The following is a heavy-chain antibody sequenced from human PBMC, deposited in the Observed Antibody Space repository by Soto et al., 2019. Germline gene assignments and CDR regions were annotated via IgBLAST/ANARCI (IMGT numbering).Heavy chain of an antibody. CDR1: GFTFSSYA. V-gene: IGHV3-23*01. J-gene: IGHJ4*02. Sequence: GGSLRLSCAASGFTFSSYAMSWVRQAPGKGLEWVSAISGSGGSTYYADSVKGRFTISRDNSKNTLYLQMNSLRAEDTAVYYCAKAGIFGVVTEYYFDYWGQGTLVTVSS. CDR3: AKAGIFGVVTEYYFDY. CDR2: ISGSGGST. D-gene: IGHD3-3*01.